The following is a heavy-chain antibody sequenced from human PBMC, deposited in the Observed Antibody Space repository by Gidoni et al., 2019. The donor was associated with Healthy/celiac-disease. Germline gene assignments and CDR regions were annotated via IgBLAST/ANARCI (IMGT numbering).Heavy chain of an antibody. D-gene: IGHD3-22*01. CDR3: ARGTYYYDSSGYPAFNWFDP. J-gene: IGHJ5*02. CDR1: GYTFTSYY. V-gene: IGHV1-46*03. Sequence: QVQLVQSGAEVKKPGASVKVSCKASGYTFTSYYMHWVRQAPGQGLEWMGIINPSGGSTSYAQKFQGRVTMTRDTSTSTVYMELSSLRSEDTAVYYCARGTYYYDSSGYPAFNWFDPWGQGTLVTVSS. CDR2: INPSGGST.